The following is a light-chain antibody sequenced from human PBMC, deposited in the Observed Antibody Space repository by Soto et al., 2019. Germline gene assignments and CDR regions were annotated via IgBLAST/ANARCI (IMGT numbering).Light chain of an antibody. CDR1: QSLSGGY. Sequence: EIMLTQSPGTLSLSPGERATLSCRASQSLSGGYLAWCQQKPGQTPRLLIYCASNRATDISDRFSVSGSGTDFTLTISRHEPEDFVVYYCQHYCSLPVSFDQGTRLEI. CDR2: CAS. J-gene: IGKJ5*01. V-gene: IGKV3-20*01. CDR3: QHYCSLPVS.